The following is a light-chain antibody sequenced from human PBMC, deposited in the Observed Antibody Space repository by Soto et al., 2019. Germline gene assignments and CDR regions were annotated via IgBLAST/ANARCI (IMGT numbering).Light chain of an antibody. J-gene: IGLJ2*01. CDR3: SSYAGNYNLL. CDR2: EVS. Sequence: QSALTQPPSASGSPGQSVTIACTGTSSDVGGYNYVSWYQQHPGKAPKLMIYEVSKRPSGVPDRFFGSKSGNTASLTVSGRQAEDDADYYCSSYAGNYNLLFGEGTKLTVL. CDR1: SSDVGGYNY. V-gene: IGLV2-8*01.